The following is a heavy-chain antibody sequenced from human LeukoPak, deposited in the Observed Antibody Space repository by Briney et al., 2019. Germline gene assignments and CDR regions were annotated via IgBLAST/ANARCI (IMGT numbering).Heavy chain of an antibody. D-gene: IGHD4-11*01. CDR2: LYYSGST. CDR3: ARDRGSGVTTYYYYYIDV. J-gene: IGHJ6*03. CDR1: GGPISSSSYY. V-gene: IGHV4-39*07. Sequence: TSETLSLTCSASGGPISSSSYYWGWIRQPPGKGLEWIGYLYYSGSTYYNPSPKSRVTISVDTSKNQFSLKLSSVTAADTAVYYCARDRGSGVTTYYYYYIDVWGKGTTVTVSS.